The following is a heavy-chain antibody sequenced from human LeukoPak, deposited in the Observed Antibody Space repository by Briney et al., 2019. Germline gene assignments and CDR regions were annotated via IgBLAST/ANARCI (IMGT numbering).Heavy chain of an antibody. J-gene: IGHJ4*02. CDR1: GFTFSSYA. Sequence: QPGGSLRLSCAASGFTFSSYAMSWIRQAPGKGLEWVSAISGSGGSTYYADSVKGRFTISRDNSKNTLYLQMNSLRAEYTSVYYSSKAAIGGGSYTFVDYWGQGTLVTVSS. CDR2: ISGSGGST. D-gene: IGHD2-15*01. V-gene: IGHV3-23*01. CDR3: SKAAIGGGSYTFVDY.